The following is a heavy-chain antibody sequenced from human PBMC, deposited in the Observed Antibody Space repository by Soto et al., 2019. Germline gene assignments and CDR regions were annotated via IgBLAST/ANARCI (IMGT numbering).Heavy chain of an antibody. V-gene: IGHV4-30-2*01. J-gene: IGHJ2*01. CDR1: GGSISRGGYS. CDR3: AREGGSGSTDWYFNV. CDR2: IYHSGST. D-gene: IGHD1-26*01. Sequence: SETLSLTCAVSGGSISRGGYSWSWIRQPPGKGLEWIGYIYHSGSTYYNPSLKSRVTISVDRSKNQFSLELSSVTAADTAAYYCAREGGSGSTDWYFNVWGRGTLVTVSS.